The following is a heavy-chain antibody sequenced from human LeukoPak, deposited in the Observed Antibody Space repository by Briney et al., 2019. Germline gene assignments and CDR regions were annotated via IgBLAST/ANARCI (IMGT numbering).Heavy chain of an antibody. CDR1: GGSISSSNW. V-gene: IGHV4-4*02. J-gene: IGHJ4*02. CDR3: ARDVWQQLVQRYFDS. Sequence: PSGTLSLTCAVSGGSISSSNWWSWVRQPPGKGLEWIGEIYHSGSTNYNPSLKSRVTISVDKSKNQFSLKLSSVTAADTAVYYCARDVWQQLVQRYFDSWGQGTLVTVSS. CDR2: IYHSGST. D-gene: IGHD6-13*01.